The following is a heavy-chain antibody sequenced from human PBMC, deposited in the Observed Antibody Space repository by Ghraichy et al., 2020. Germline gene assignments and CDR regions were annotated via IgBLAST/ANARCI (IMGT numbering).Heavy chain of an antibody. J-gene: IGHJ2*01. CDR2: ISASGST. Sequence: SETLSLTCTVSGGSISSVYWSWIRQPAGKGLEWIGRISASGSTNYNPSLRSRVTMSVDTPKNQFSLDLRSVTAADTAVYYCARVRGDGVYWYCDLWGRGTLFIVSS. D-gene: IGHD3-10*01. V-gene: IGHV4-4*07. CDR1: GGSISSVY. CDR3: ARVRGDGVYWYCDL.